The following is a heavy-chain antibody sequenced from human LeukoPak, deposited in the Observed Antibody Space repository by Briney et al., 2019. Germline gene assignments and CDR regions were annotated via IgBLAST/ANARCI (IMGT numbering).Heavy chain of an antibody. CDR3: ARDHDWAFDY. Sequence: GGSLRLSCAASGFTFSSYSMNWVRQAPGKGLELVSHISPRSDIKSYADSVKGRFTISRDNAKNSPFLQMNSLRDEDTAVYYCARDHDWAFDYWGQGALVTVSS. CDR2: ISPRSDIK. CDR1: GFTFSSYS. V-gene: IGHV3-48*02. D-gene: IGHD3-9*01. J-gene: IGHJ4*02.